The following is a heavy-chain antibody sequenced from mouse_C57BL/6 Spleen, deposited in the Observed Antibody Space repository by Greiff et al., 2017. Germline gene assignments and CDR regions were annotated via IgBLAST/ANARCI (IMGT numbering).Heavy chain of an antibody. CDR3: ARGTFTDDFDY. CDR1: GYAFSSSW. J-gene: IGHJ2*01. Sequence: VKLQESGPELVKPGASVKISCKASGYAFSSSWMNWVKQRPGKGLEWIGRIYPGDGDTNYNGKFKGKATLTADKSSSTAYMQLSSLTSEDSAVYFCARGTFTDDFDYWGQGTTLTVSS. D-gene: IGHD1-1*01. V-gene: IGHV1-82*01. CDR2: IYPGDGDT.